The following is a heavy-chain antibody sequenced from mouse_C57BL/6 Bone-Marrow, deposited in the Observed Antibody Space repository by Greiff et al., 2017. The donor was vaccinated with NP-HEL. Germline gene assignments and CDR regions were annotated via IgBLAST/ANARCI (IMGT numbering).Heavy chain of an antibody. Sequence: QVQLMESGAELVRPGASVTLSCKASGYTFTDYEMHWVKQTPVHGLEWIGAIDPETGGTAYNQKFKGKAILTADKSSSTAYMELRSLTSEDSAVYYCTAYYYAMDYWGQGTSVTVSS. CDR1: GYTFTDYE. V-gene: IGHV1-15*01. J-gene: IGHJ4*01. CDR2: IDPETGGT. D-gene: IGHD2-10*01. CDR3: TAYYYAMDY.